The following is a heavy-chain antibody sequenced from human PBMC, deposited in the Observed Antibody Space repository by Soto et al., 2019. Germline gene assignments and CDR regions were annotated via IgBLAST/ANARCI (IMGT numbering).Heavy chain of an antibody. Sequence: QITLKKSGPTLVKPTQTVTLTCTFSGFPLSNRGVGVCWILQSPGKALEWLALLYWSGTKYYTPSLKSRPSITKDTSKSRVVRTMTQADPVDTGTYFCEPRIKAGEAVGSPILDYWVQGALVTVSS. D-gene: IGHD2-21*01. V-gene: IGHV2-5*01. CDR3: EPRIKAGEAVGSPILDY. J-gene: IGHJ4*02. CDR1: GFPLSNRGVG. CDR2: LYWSGTK.